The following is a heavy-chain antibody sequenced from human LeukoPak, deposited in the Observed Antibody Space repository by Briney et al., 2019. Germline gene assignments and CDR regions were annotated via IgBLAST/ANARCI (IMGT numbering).Heavy chain of an antibody. CDR3: ARRGYCTNGVCYTKRIDAFDI. Sequence: PSETLSLTCTVSGGSISSGGYYWSWVRQPPGKGLEWIGYIYHSGSTYYNPSLKSRVTISVDRSKNQFSLKLSSVTAADTAVYYCARRGYCTNGVCYTKRIDAFDIWGQGTMVTVSS. D-gene: IGHD2-8*01. J-gene: IGHJ3*02. CDR1: GGSISSGGYY. CDR2: IYHSGST. V-gene: IGHV4-30-2*01.